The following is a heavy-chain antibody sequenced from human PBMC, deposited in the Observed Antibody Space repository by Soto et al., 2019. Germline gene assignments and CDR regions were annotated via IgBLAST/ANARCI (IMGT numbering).Heavy chain of an antibody. CDR2: MNPNSGNT. D-gene: IGHD3-3*01. CDR1: GYTFTSYD. CDR3: ATSLYYDFWSGYYTSNDY. V-gene: IGHV1-8*01. J-gene: IGHJ4*02. Sequence: ASVKVSCKASGYTFTSYDINWVRQATGQGLEWMGWMNPNSGNTGYAQKFQGRVTMTRNTSISTAYMELSSLRSEDTAVYYCATSLYYDFWSGYYTSNDYWGQGTLVTVSS.